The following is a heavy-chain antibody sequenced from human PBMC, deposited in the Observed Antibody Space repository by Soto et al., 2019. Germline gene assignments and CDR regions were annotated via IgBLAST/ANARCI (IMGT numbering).Heavy chain of an antibody. Sequence: SETLSLTCTVSGGSVISGSYYWSWIRQPPGKGLEWIGYIYYSGSTNYNPSLRSRVTISVDTSKNQFSLKLSSVTAADTAVYYCARRKRAFDIWGQGTMVTVS. CDR1: GGSVISGSYY. V-gene: IGHV4-61*01. CDR2: IYYSGST. J-gene: IGHJ3*02. CDR3: ARRKRAFDI.